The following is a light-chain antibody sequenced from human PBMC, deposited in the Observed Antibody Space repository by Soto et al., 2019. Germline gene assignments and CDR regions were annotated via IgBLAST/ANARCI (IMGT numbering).Light chain of an antibody. V-gene: IGKV3-11*01. CDR2: DAY. J-gene: IGKJ4*01. CDR1: QSVSSY. CDR3: TQHSNWQLT. Sequence: EIVLTQSQATLCLSPGSRSTHSRLATQSVSSYLAWYQQKPGHDHRIIIYDAYNRATGIKARFSGSGSGTDFTLTIRSLEPEDFAVYYCTQHSNWQLTLGGGKKVDIK.